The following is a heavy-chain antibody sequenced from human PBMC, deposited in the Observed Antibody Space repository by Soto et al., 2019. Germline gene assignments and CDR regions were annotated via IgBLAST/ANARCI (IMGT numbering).Heavy chain of an antibody. CDR3: ARSYSGTYGCFDA. CDR2: INSEGSST. J-gene: IGHJ5*02. Sequence: EVQLVESGGGLVQPGGSLRLSCAASGFTISGHWMHWVRQVPGKGLVWVSRINSEGSSTSYADSVKGRFIISRDNAKNTLFLEINSLRAEDTAVYYCARSYSGTYGCFDAWGQGNLVTVSS. D-gene: IGHD1-26*01. V-gene: IGHV3-74*01. CDR1: GFTISGHW.